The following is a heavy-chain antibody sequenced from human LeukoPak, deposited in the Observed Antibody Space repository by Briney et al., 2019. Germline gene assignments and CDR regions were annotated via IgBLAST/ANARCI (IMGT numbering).Heavy chain of an antibody. D-gene: IGHD6-19*01. Sequence: SQTLSLTCAISGDSVSSNSAAWNWIRQSPSRGLEWLGRTYYRSKWYNDYAVSVKSRITINPDTPKNQFSLQMNSVTPEDTAVYYCARGAYSSGWYLFDSWGQGTLVTVSS. V-gene: IGHV6-1*01. CDR2: TYYRSKWYN. CDR1: GDSVSSNSAA. J-gene: IGHJ4*02. CDR3: ARGAYSSGWYLFDS.